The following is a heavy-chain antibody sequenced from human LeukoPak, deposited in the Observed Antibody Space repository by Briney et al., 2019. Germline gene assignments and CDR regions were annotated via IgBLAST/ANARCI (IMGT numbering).Heavy chain of an antibody. D-gene: IGHD4-11*01. CDR2: IWYDGSNK. Sequence: PGGSLRLSRAASGFTFSSYGMHGVRQAPGKGLEGVAVIWYDGSNKYYADSVKGRFTISRDNSKNTLYLQMNSLRDEDTAVYSCAKDPAYSNYGWFDPWGQGTVVTVSS. J-gene: IGHJ5*02. V-gene: IGHV3-33*06. CDR3: AKDPAYSNYGWFDP. CDR1: GFTFSSYG.